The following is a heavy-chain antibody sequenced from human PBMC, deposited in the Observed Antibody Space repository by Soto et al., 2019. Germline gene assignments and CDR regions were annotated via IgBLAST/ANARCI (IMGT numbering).Heavy chain of an antibody. D-gene: IGHD3-22*01. CDR2: ISYDGSNK. Sequence: GGSLRLSCAASGFTFSSYAMHWVRQAPGKGLEWVAVISYDGSNKYYADSVKGRFTISRDNSKNTLYLQMNSLRAEDTAVYYCARDSSTYYYDSSGHDYWGQGTLVTVSS. CDR1: GFTFSSYA. J-gene: IGHJ4*02. V-gene: IGHV3-30-3*01. CDR3: ARDSSTYYYDSSGHDY.